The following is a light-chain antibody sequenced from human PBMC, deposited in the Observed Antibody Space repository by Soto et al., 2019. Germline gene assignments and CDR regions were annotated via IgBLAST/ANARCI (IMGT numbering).Light chain of an antibody. CDR2: AAS. CDR3: QQGHSIPYT. CDR1: QSISKY. Sequence: DIQMTQSPSSLSASVGDRVTITCRASQSISKYLNWFQQEPGKAPNLLIYAASSLQSGVPSRFIGSGSGTDFTLTISSLHPEDVATYYCQQGHSIPYTFGQGTKLEIK. V-gene: IGKV1-39*01. J-gene: IGKJ2*01.